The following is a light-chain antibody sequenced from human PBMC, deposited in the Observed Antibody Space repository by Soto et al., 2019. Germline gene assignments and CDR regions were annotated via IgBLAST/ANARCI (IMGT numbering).Light chain of an antibody. Sequence: DILMTQSPSTLSGSVGDRVTITCRASQTISSWLAWYQQKPGKAPKLLIYKASTLKSGVPSRFSGSGSGTEFTLPISSPQPDDFPTYYCQQYNSYSEAFGQGTKGE. J-gene: IGKJ1*01. CDR1: QTISSW. CDR3: QQYNSYSEA. CDR2: KAS. V-gene: IGKV1-5*03.